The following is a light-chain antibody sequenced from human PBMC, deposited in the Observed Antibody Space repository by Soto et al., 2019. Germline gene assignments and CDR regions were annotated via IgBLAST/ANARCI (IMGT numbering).Light chain of an antibody. CDR2: YDG. Sequence: SYELTQPPSVSVAPGKTARIACGGHNIGSESVHWYQQKPGQAPVLVIYYDGDRPSGIPERFSGSKSGNTATLTINRVEAGDEADYYCQVWDRNSEGVFGTGTKVTVL. CDR3: QVWDRNSEGV. V-gene: IGLV3-21*04. CDR1: NIGSES. J-gene: IGLJ1*01.